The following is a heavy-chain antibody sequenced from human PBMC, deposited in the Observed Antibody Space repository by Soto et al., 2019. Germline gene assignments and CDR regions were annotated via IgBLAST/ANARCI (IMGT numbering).Heavy chain of an antibody. CDR2: MYYSGST. CDR1: GCSINSGGYY. D-gene: IGHD3-22*01. J-gene: IGHJ6*02. CDR3: AREGYYDSSGYSTYYYYGMDV. V-gene: IGHV4-31*03. Sequence: SETLSLTCTVSGCSINSGGYYWNWIRQHPGKGLEWIGYMYYSGSTYYNPFLRSRVIISADTSENHFSLKLSSVTAADTAVYYCAREGYYDSSGYSTYYYYGMDVWGQGTTVTVSS.